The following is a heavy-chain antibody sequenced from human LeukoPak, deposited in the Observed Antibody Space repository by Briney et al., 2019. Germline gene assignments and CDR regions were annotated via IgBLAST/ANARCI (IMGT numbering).Heavy chain of an antibody. CDR3: ARGSESGYYYYYMDV. Sequence: SETLSLTCTVSGGSISSYYWSWIRQPPGKGLEWIGYIYHSGSTDYNPSLKSRVTISVDTSKNQFSLKLSSVTAADTAVYYCARGSESGYYYYYMDVWGKGTTVTVSS. CDR1: GGSISSYY. J-gene: IGHJ6*03. CDR2: IYHSGST. V-gene: IGHV4-59*01.